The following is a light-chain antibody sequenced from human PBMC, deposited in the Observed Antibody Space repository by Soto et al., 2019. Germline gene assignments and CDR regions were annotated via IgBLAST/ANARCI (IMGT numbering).Light chain of an antibody. CDR1: QGIRND. J-gene: IGKJ1*01. CDR2: AAS. CDR3: QQSDTTPWT. V-gene: IGKV1-39*01. Sequence: DIQLTQSPSSLSASVGDRLTLTCRASQGIRNDLGWYQQKPGKAPKRLSYAASSLQSGVPSRFSGSGSGTDFTLTISSLQPEDFETYYCQQSDTTPWTFGQGTKVDIK.